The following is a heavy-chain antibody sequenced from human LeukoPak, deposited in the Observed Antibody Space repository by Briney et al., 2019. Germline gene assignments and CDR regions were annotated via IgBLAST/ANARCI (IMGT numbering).Heavy chain of an antibody. D-gene: IGHD6-13*01. CDR2: INHSGST. CDR1: GGSFSGYY. J-gene: IGHJ2*01. V-gene: IGHV4-34*01. Sequence: SETLSLTCAVYGGSFSGYYWSWIRQPPGKGLEWIGEINHSGSTNYNPSLKSRVTMSVATSKNQFSLKLSSVTAADTAVYYCARVGPGIAAAGTPWYFDLWGRGTLVTVSS. CDR3: ARVGPGIAAAGTPWYFDL.